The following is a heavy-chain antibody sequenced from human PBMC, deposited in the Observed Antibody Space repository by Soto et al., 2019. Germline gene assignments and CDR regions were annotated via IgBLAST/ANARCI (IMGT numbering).Heavy chain of an antibody. J-gene: IGHJ6*02. CDR2: MNPNSGNT. CDR3: ARDGRIQLWSTYYYYGMDV. V-gene: IGHV1-8*01. CDR1: GYTFTSYD. Sequence: ASVKVSCKASGYTFTSYDINWVRQATGQGLEWMGWMNPNSGNTGYAQKFQGRVTMTRNTSISTAYMELSSLRSEDTAVYYCARDGRIQLWSTYYYYGMDVWGQGTTVTVSS. D-gene: IGHD5-18*01.